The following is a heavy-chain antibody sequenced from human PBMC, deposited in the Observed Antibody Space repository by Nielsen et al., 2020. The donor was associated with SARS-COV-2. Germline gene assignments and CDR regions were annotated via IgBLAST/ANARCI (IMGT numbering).Heavy chain of an antibody. Sequence: VRQMPGKGLEWVGRIRSKANSYATAYAASVKGRFTISRDDSKNTAYLQMNSLRAEDTAVYYCAREWGGSSWTGDYWGQGTLVTVSS. V-gene: IGHV3-73*01. D-gene: IGHD6-13*01. CDR2: IRSKANSYAT. J-gene: IGHJ4*02. CDR3: AREWGGSSWTGDY.